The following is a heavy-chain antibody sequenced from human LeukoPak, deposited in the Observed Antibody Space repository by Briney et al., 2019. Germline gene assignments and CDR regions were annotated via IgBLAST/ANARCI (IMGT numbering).Heavy chain of an antibody. CDR3: ARAGSGHGEYFQH. V-gene: IGHV4-39*07. J-gene: IGHJ1*01. D-gene: IGHD2-15*01. CDR2: IYYTGST. Sequence: SETLSLTCTVSGDSISSPFYYWAWIRQPPGKGLQWIGTIYYTGSTYSNPSLKSRVTISDETSNNQFFLRLASVTAADTALYYCARAGSGHGEYFQHWGQGTLVTVSS. CDR1: GDSISSPFYY.